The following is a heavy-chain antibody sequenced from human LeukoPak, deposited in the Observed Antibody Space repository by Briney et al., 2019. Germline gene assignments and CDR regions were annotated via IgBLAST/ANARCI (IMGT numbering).Heavy chain of an antibody. CDR2: IGSDGGRT. V-gene: IGHV3-64*02. CDR3: MSRDSSGY. CDR1: GFTFSSYP. D-gene: IGHD3-22*01. Sequence: PGGSLRLSCAASGFTFSSYPMHWVRQSPGKGLEYVSAIGSDGGRTYYADSVKGRFTIFRDNSKNTLYLQMDSLRPEDMAVYYCMSRDSSGYWGQGTLVTVSS. J-gene: IGHJ4*02.